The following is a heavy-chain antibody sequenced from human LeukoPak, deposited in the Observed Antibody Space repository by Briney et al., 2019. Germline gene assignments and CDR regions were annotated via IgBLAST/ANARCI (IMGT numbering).Heavy chain of an antibody. CDR3: ARDRRWELLHAFDI. CDR2: INYSGST. J-gene: IGHJ3*02. D-gene: IGHD1-26*01. CDR1: GVSISNYH. Sequence: SSETLSLTCTVSGVSISNYHWSWIRQPPGKGLEWVGYINYSGSTNYNPSLKSRVTISVDTSKNQFSLKLSSVTAADTAVYYCARDRRWELLHAFDIWGQGTMVTVSS. V-gene: IGHV4-59*01.